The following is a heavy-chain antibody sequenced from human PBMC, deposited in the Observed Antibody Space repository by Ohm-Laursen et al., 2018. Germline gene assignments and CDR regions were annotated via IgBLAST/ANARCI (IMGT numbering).Heavy chain of an antibody. D-gene: IGHD3/OR15-3a*01. Sequence: SLRLSCTASGFTFSSYWMSWVRQAPGKGLEWVANIKHDGSEKYYVDSVKGRFTISRDNAKNSLYLQMNVLRAEDTAVYYCATGTWTVASWGQGTLVSVSS. CDR2: IKHDGSEK. CDR3: ATGTWTVAS. J-gene: IGHJ5*01. CDR1: GFTFSSYW. V-gene: IGHV3-7*01.